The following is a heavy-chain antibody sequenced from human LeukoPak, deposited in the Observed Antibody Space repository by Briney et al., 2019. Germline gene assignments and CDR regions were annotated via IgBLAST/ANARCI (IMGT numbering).Heavy chain of an antibody. J-gene: IGHJ4*02. CDR1: GGSISSSSYY. V-gene: IGHV4-39*01. CDR3: ASPGIVVIPSGFDY. D-gene: IGHD3-22*01. Sequence: SETLSLTCTVSGGSISSSSYYWGWIRQPPGKGLEWIGSIYYSGSTYYNPSLKSRATISVDTSKNQFSLKLSSVTAADTAVYYCASPGIVVIPSGFDYWGQGTLVTVSS. CDR2: IYYSGST.